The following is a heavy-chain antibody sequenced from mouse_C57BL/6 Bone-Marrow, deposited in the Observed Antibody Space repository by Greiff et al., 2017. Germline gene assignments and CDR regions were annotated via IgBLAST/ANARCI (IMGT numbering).Heavy chain of an antibody. J-gene: IGHJ4*01. CDR2: IYPRSGNT. CDR1: GYTFTSYG. CDR3: ARPLRSYAMDY. D-gene: IGHD1-1*01. Sequence: QVQLQQSGAELARPGASVKLSCKASGYTFTSYGISWVKQRTGQGLEWIGEIYPRSGNTYYNEKFKGKATLTADKSSRTAYMELRSLTSEDSAVYFCARPLRSYAMDYWGQGTSVTVSS. V-gene: IGHV1-81*01.